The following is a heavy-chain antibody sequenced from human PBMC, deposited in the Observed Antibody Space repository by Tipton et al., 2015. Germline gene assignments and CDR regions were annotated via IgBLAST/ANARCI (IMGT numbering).Heavy chain of an antibody. CDR2: INPTSGGT. V-gene: IGHV1-2*02. J-gene: IGHJ6*02. CDR3: ARDGDCSGGSCYRHFYYYYGMDV. Sequence: QSGPEVKKPGASVKVSCKASGYTFTGYYMHWVRQTPRQGFEWMGWINPTSGGTNYAQKFQGRVTMTTDTSTSTAYMELRSLRSDDTAVYYCARDGDCSGGSCYRHFYYYYGMDVWGQGTTVAVSS. D-gene: IGHD2-15*01. CDR1: GYTFTGYY.